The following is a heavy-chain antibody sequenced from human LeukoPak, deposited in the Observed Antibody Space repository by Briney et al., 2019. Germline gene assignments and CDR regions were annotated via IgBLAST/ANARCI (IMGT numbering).Heavy chain of an antibody. CDR1: GYTFTSYG. CDR3: ARAKGYCSGGSCYGDAFDI. V-gene: IGHV1-18*01. Sequence: GASVKVSCKASGYTFTSYGISWVRQAPGQGLEWMGWISAYNGNTNYAQKLQGKVTMTTDTSTSTAYMELRSLRSDDTAVYYCARAKGYCSGGSCYGDAFDIWGQGTMVTVSS. D-gene: IGHD2-15*01. J-gene: IGHJ3*02. CDR2: ISAYNGNT.